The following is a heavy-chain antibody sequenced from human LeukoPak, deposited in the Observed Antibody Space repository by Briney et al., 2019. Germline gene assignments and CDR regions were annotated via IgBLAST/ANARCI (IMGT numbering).Heavy chain of an antibody. D-gene: IGHD5-12*01. J-gene: IGHJ6*02. CDR3: AKSARRDGYPYYYGMDV. CDR1: GFTFSSYW. V-gene: IGHV3-43*01. Sequence: GGSLRLSCAASGFTFSSYWMHWVRQAPGKGLEWVSLISWDGGSTYYADSVKGRFTISRDNSKNSLYLQMNSLRTEDTALYYCAKSARRDGYPYYYGMDVWGQGTTVTVSS. CDR2: ISWDGGST.